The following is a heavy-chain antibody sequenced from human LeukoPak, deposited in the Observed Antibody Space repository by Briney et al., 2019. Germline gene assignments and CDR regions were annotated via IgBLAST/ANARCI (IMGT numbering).Heavy chain of an antibody. CDR1: GFTVSSNY. D-gene: IGHD6-19*01. Sequence: VGSLRLSCAASGFTVSSNYMSWVRQAPGKGLEWVANIKQDGSEEYYVDSVKGRFTISRDNAKNPLYLQMNSLRAEDTAVYYCARDLAGTSGYWGQGTLVTVSS. CDR3: ARDLAGTSGY. V-gene: IGHV3-7*01. CDR2: IKQDGSEE. J-gene: IGHJ4*02.